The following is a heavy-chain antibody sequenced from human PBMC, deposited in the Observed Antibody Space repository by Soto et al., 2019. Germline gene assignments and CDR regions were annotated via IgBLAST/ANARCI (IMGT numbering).Heavy chain of an antibody. D-gene: IGHD3-22*01. J-gene: IGHJ5*02. CDR1: GGTFSSYA. V-gene: IGHV1-69*01. CDR2: IIPIFGTA. CDR3: ARVSYDSSGYYFGWFDP. Sequence: QVQLVQSGAEVKKPGSSVKVSCKASGGTFSSYAISWVRQAPGQGLEWMGGIIPIFGTANYAQKFQGRVMITADESTSTAYMELSSLRSEDTAVYYCARVSYDSSGYYFGWFDPWGQGTLVTVSS.